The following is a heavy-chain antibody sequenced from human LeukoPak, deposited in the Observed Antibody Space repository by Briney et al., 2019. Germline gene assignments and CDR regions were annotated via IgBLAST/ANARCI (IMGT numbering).Heavy chain of an antibody. CDR2: IKQDGSEK. CDR1: GFTFSSYW. V-gene: IGHV3-7*03. Sequence: GGSLRLSCAASGFTFSSYWMSWVRQAPGKGPEWVANIKQDGSEKYYVDSVKGRFTISRDNAKNSLYLQMNSLRAEDTAVYYCARIAASRSSWYYYYYGMDVWGKGTTVTVSS. D-gene: IGHD6-13*01. CDR3: ARIAASRSSWYYYYYGMDV. J-gene: IGHJ6*04.